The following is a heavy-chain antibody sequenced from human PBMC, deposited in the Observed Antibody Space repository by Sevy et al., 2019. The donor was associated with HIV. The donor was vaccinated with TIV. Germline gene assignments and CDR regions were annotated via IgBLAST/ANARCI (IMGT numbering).Heavy chain of an antibody. D-gene: IGHD3-3*01. CDR3: ATKGGFWSGYQYFDS. J-gene: IGHJ4*02. CDR2: IKGQSDGGTI. V-gene: IGHV3-15*07. CDR1: GFTFSNAW. Sequence: GGSLRLSCTASGFTFSNAWMNWVRQAPGKGLEWVGRIKGQSDGGTIDYAAPVKGGFTISREDSKNTLFLQMNSLRSEDTAVYYCATKGGFWSGYQYFDSWGQGTLVTVSS.